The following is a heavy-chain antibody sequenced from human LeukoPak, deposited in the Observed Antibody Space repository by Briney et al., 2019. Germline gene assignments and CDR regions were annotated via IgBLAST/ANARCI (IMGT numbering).Heavy chain of an antibody. D-gene: IGHD3-22*01. CDR3: STVGPGRGYDSSGYYSSYFDY. V-gene: IGHV1-24*01. Sequence: ASVKVSCKVSGYTLTELSMHWVRQAPGKGLEWMGGFDPEDGETIYAQKFQGRVTMTEDTSTHTAYMELSSLRSEDTAVYYCSTVGPGRGYDSSGYYSSYFDYWGQGTLVTVSS. CDR1: GYTLTELS. CDR2: FDPEDGET. J-gene: IGHJ4*02.